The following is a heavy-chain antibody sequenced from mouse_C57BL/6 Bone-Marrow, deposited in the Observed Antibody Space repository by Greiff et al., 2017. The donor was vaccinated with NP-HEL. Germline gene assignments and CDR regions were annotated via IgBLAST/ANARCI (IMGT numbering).Heavy chain of an antibody. CDR3: AITGSWGGYYYAMGG. CDR1: GYTFTSYT. V-gene: IGHV1-78*01. CDR2: IYPRDGST. J-gene: IGHJ4*01. Sequence: VHLVEPDAELVKPGASVKISCKVSGYTFTSYTIHWMKQRPEQGLEWIGDIYPRDGSTKYNEKFKGKATLTADKSSSTAYMQLNSLTSEDSAVYFCAITGSWGGYYYAMGGRGKGTSVTVAS.